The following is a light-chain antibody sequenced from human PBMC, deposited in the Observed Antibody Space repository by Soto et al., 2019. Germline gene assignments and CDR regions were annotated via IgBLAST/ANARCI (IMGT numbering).Light chain of an antibody. Sequence: DILMPQSPSTLSASVGDRVTITCRASQSFSTWLAWYQQKPGKAPKLLIYDASSLESGVPSRFSGSGSGTEFTLTISSLQPDDFATYYCQQYNSYSKWTFGQGTKVEIK. V-gene: IGKV1-5*01. CDR3: QQYNSYSKWT. CDR2: DAS. J-gene: IGKJ1*01. CDR1: QSFSTW.